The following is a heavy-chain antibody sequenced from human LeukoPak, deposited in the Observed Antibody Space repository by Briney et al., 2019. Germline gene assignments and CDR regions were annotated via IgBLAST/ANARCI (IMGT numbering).Heavy chain of an antibody. J-gene: IGHJ4*02. Sequence: GGSLRLSCAASGFTFSSYGMHWVRQAPGKGLEWVAFIRYDGNNKYYADSVKGRFTISRDDSKNTLYLQMNSLRAEDTATYYCAKGYYFDILSGYSSLDSWGQGTLVTVSS. V-gene: IGHV3-30*02. CDR2: IRYDGNNK. D-gene: IGHD3-9*01. CDR1: GFTFSSYG. CDR3: AKGYYFDILSGYSSLDS.